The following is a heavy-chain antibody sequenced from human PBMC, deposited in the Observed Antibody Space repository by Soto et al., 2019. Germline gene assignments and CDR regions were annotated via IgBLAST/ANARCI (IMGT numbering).Heavy chain of an antibody. CDR3: AKDRVGYYYYYYGMDV. D-gene: IGHD5-18*01. CDR2: ISYDGSNK. Sequence: QVQLVEAGGGVVQPGRSLRLSCAASGFTFSSYGMHWVRQAPGKGLEWVAVISYDGSNKYYADSVKGRFTISRDNSKNTLYLQMSSLRAEDTAVYYCAKDRVGYYYYYYGMDVWGQGTTVTVSS. CDR1: GFTFSSYG. V-gene: IGHV3-30*18. J-gene: IGHJ6*02.